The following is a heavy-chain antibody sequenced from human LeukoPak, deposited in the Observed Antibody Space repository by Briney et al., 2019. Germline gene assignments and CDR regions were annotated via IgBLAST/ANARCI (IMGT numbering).Heavy chain of an antibody. CDR2: INPSGGST. V-gene: IGHV1-46*01. D-gene: IGHD1-26*01. J-gene: IGHJ4*02. CDR3: ARAEVGATIFDY. CDR1: GYTFTSYY. Sequence: GASVKVSCKASGYTFTSYYMHWVRQAPGQGLEWMGIINPSGGSTSYAQKFQGRVSMTRDTSTSTVYMELSSLRSEDTAVYYCARAEVGATIFDYWGQGTLVTVSS.